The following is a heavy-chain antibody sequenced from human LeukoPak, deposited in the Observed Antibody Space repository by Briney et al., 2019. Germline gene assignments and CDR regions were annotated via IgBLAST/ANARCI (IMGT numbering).Heavy chain of an antibody. CDR2: INHSGST. CDR1: GGSFIGYY. D-gene: IGHD3-22*01. J-gene: IGHJ4*02. V-gene: IGHV4-34*01. Sequence: SSETLSLTCAVYGGSFIGYYWSWIRQPPGKGLEWIGEINHSGSTNYNPSLKSRVTISVDTSKNQFSLKLSSVTAADTAVYYCACGGHYDSSGYPWGQGTLATVSS. CDR3: ACGGHYDSSGYP.